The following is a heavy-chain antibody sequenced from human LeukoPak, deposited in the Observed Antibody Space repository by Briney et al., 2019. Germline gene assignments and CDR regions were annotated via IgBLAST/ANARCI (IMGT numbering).Heavy chain of an antibody. Sequence: SGGSLRLSCAASGFTFSSYEMNWVRQAPGKGLEWVSYISSSGSTTYYADSVKGRFTISSDNDKNSLYLQMNSLRAEDTAVYYCARDEVDMVRGVIGVGGMDVWGQGTTVTVSS. D-gene: IGHD3-10*01. CDR2: ISSSGSTT. V-gene: IGHV3-48*03. CDR1: GFTFSSYE. CDR3: ARDEVDMVRGVIGVGGMDV. J-gene: IGHJ6*02.